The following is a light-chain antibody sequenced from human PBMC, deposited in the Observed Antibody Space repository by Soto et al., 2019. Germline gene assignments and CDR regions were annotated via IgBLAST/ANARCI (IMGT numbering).Light chain of an antibody. V-gene: IGKV3-20*01. CDR1: QSVSSSY. J-gene: IGKJ2*01. CDR3: QQYGSSPMYT. CDR2: GAS. Sequence: EIVLTQSPGTLSLSPGERATLSCSASQSVSSSYLAWYQKKPGQAPRLLIYGASSRATGIPDRFSGSGSGTDFTLTISRLEPEDFAVYYCQQYGSSPMYTFGQGTKLEIK.